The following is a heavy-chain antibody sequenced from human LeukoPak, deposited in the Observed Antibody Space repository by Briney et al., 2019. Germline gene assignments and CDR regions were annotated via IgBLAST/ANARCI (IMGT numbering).Heavy chain of an antibody. D-gene: IGHD3-22*01. CDR2: ISGSGGST. V-gene: IGHV3-23*01. CDR3: AKDGVPAPSALVVVITGRFDY. CDR1: GFTFSSYA. Sequence: GGSLRLSCAASGFTFSSYAMSWVRQAPGKGLEWVSAISGSGGSTYYADSVKGRFTISRDYSKNTLYLQMNSLRAEDTAVYYCAKDGVPAPSALVVVITGRFDYWGQGTLVTVSS. J-gene: IGHJ4*02.